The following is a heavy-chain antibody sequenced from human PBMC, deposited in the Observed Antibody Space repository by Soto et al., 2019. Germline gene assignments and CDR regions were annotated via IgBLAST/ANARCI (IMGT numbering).Heavy chain of an antibody. D-gene: IGHD6-13*01. V-gene: IGHV3-23*01. J-gene: IGHJ4*02. Sequence: EVQLLESGGGLVRPGGSLRLSCVASTFTFTDYAMSWVRQAPGEGLEWVSGISGSGGTTYYAESVKGRCSISRDNSKNALYLHPNNLRVEDTAIYYFATISDRGIAAALDSWGQGTPVTVSS. CDR2: ISGSGGTT. CDR3: ATISDRGIAAALDS. CDR1: TFTFTDYA.